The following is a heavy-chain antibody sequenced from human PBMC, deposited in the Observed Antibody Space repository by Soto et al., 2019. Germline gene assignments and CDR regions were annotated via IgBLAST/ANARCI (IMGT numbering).Heavy chain of an antibody. D-gene: IGHD3-10*01. V-gene: IGHV1-69*13. CDR1: GGTFSSYA. CDR3: ARATYYYGSGSYYTPPYYFDY. Sequence: VASVKVSCKASGGTFSSYAISWVRQAPGQGLEWMGGIIPIFGTANYAQKFQGRVTITADESTSTAYMELSSLRSEGTAVYYCARATYYYGSGSYYTPPYYFDYWGQGTLVTVSS. J-gene: IGHJ4*02. CDR2: IIPIFGTA.